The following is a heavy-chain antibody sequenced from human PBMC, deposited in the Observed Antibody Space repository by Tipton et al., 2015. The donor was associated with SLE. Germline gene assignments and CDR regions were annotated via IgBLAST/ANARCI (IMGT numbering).Heavy chain of an antibody. Sequence: SLRLSCAASGFTFSDYYMSWIRQAPGKGLEWVSYFSSSGSTIYYADSVKGRFTISRDNAKNSRYLQMNSLRAEDTAVYYCARGKTYGSGSAGWWGQGTLVTVSS. D-gene: IGHD3-10*01. CDR1: GFTFSDYY. CDR2: FSSSGSTI. CDR3: ARGKTYGSGSAGW. V-gene: IGHV3-11*04. J-gene: IGHJ4*02.